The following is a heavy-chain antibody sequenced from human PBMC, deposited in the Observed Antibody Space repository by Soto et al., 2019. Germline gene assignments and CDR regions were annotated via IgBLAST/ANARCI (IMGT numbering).Heavy chain of an antibody. J-gene: IGHJ6*02. CDR1: GFTFSSYW. D-gene: IGHD3-10*01. CDR2: INSDGSST. CDR3: ARDAIMVRHYYGMDV. V-gene: IGHV3-74*01. Sequence: EVQLVESGGGLVQPGGSLRLSCAASGFTFSSYWMHWVRQAPGKGLVWVSRINSDGSSTSYADSVKGRFTISRDNAKNTLYLQMNSLRAEDTAVYYCARDAIMVRHYYGMDVWGQGTTVTVSS.